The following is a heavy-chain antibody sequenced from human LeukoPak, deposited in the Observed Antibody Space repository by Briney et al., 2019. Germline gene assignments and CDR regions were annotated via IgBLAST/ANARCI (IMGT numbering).Heavy chain of an antibody. CDR3: ARRTPGPQLDEYVAYYFDL. CDR2: IYSSGMT. J-gene: IGHJ4*02. D-gene: IGHD3/OR15-3a*01. CDR1: GGSITTDC. V-gene: IGHV4-4*09. Sequence: SETLSLTCTVSGGSITTDCWIWIRQPPGKGLEWIAYIYSSGMTKYNPSLKSRGTISVDPSKNQLSLRLNSVPGADTAVYYCARRTPGPQLDEYVAYYFDLWGQGTLVTVSS.